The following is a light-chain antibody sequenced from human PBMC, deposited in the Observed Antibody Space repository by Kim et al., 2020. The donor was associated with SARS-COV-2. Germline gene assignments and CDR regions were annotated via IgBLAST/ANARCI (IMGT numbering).Light chain of an antibody. V-gene: IGKV3-11*01. CDR2: GAS. J-gene: IGKJ4*01. Sequence: LSPGERATLSCRASQSVSTHLAWYQQKPGQAPRLLIYGASNRASGIPARFSGSASGTDFTLTISSLEPEDFAVYYCQQCSSWPLTFGGGTKVDIK. CDR3: QQCSSWPLT. CDR1: QSVSTH.